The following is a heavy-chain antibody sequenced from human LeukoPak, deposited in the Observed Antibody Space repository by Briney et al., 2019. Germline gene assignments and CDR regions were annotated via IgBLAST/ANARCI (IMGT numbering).Heavy chain of an antibody. CDR2: IYYSGST. V-gene: IGHV4-39*07. D-gene: IGHD3-16*01. J-gene: IGHJ6*03. Sequence: SETLSLTCTVSGGSISSSSYYWGWIRQPPGKGLEWIGSIYYSGSTFYNPSLKSRVTISVDTSKNQFSLKLSSVTAADTAVYYCARDGGVTYYYFYYYMDVWGKGTTVTVSS. CDR1: GGSISSSSYY. CDR3: ARDGGVTYYYFYYYMDV.